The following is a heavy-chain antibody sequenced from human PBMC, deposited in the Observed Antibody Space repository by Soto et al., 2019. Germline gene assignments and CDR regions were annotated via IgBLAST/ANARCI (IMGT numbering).Heavy chain of an antibody. V-gene: IGHV1-46*03. D-gene: IGHD3-3*01. J-gene: IGHJ4*02. CDR1: GYTFTSYY. Sequence: ASVKASCKASGYTFTSYYIFWVRQAPGQELEWMGIINPSDATTSYAQKWQGRVTMTRDTSTSTVYMELRSLRSEDTAVYYCTMSITRFLELYFDCRGQGPLINVSS. CDR3: TMSITRFLELYFDC. CDR2: INPSDATT.